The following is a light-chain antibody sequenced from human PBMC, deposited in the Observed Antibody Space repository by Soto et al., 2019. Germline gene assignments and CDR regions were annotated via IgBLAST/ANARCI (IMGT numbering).Light chain of an antibody. J-gene: IGKJ5*01. CDR3: QQYSQWPIS. CDR1: QSINNN. CDR2: GIS. V-gene: IGKV3-15*01. Sequence: EIVLTQSPVTLSVSPGERATLSCRASQSINNNYLAWYQQKPGQAPRLLIFGISTRATGVPARFSGSGSGTEFILSSSSLQSEDFAVYSCQQYSQWPISFGLGTRLEIK.